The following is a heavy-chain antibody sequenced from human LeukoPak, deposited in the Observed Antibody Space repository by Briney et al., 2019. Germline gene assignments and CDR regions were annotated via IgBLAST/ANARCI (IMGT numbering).Heavy chain of an antibody. CDR2: IYYSGST. D-gene: IGHD2-15*01. CDR3: AGCSGGSCYYYYGMDV. CDR1: GGSISSSSYY. V-gene: IGHV4-39*07. Sequence: SETLSLTCTVSGGSISSSSYYWGWIRQPPGKGLEWIGSIYYSGSTYYNPSLKSRVTISVDTSKNQFSLKLSCVTAADTAVYYCAGCSGGSCYYYYGMDVWGQGTTVTVSS. J-gene: IGHJ6*02.